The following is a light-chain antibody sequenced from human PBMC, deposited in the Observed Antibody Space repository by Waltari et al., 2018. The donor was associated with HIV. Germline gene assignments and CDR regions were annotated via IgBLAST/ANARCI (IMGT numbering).Light chain of an antibody. CDR2: GSS. CDR1: SSNIGAGYH. V-gene: IGLV1-40*01. CDR3: QSHDSSLSGYV. Sequence: QSVLTQPPSVSGAPGQRVTISCTGSSSNIGAGYHVHWYQQLPGTAPKLLIYGSSTRPSGVPDRFSGSKSGTSASLAITGLQAEDEADYYCQSHDSSLSGYVFGTGTKVTVL. J-gene: IGLJ1*01.